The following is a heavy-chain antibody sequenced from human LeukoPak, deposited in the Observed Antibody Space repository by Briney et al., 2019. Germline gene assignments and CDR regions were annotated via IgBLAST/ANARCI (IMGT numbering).Heavy chain of an antibody. CDR2: ISSSSSYI. V-gene: IGHV3-21*01. Sequence: GGSLRLSCAASGFTFSSYSMNWVRQAPGKGLEWVSAISSSSSYIYYADSVKGRFTISGDNAKNALYLQMNSLRAEDTAVYYCAEWDSMDVWGQGTTVTVSS. J-gene: IGHJ6*02. CDR1: GFTFSSYS. CDR3: AEWDSMDV. D-gene: IGHD1-26*01.